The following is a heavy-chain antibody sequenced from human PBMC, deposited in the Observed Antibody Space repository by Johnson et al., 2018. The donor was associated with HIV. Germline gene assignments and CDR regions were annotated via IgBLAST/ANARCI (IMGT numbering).Heavy chain of an antibody. CDR1: GITVGSNY. J-gene: IGHJ3*02. V-gene: IGHV3-66*01. Sequence: MQLVESGGGLVQPGGSLRLSCAASGITVGSNYMTWVRQAPGKGLEWVSVIYADGGTYYPDSVKARFTISRDNSKNTLYLQMGSLRAEDMAVYFCASISLGAFDIWGQGTMVTVSS. CDR2: IYADGGT. CDR3: ASISLGAFDI.